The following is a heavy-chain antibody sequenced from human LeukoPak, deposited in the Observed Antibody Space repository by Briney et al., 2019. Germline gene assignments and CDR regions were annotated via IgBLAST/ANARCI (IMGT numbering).Heavy chain of an antibody. D-gene: IGHD2-2*01. CDR2: ISSSSSYI. V-gene: IGHV3-21*01. CDR1: GFTFSSYS. Sequence: GGSLRLSCAASGFTFSSYSVNWVRQAPGKGLEWVSSISSSSSYIYYADSVKGRFTISRDNAKNSLYLQMNSPRAEDTAVYYCARGVPAAPRRAFDYWGQGALVTVSS. J-gene: IGHJ4*02. CDR3: ARGVPAAPRRAFDY.